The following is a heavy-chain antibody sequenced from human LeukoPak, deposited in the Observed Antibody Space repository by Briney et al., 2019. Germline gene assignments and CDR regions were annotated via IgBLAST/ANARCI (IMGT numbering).Heavy chain of an antibody. CDR3: AKSGDYDINYFDY. D-gene: IGHD3-9*01. CDR1: GFTFNSYA. J-gene: IGHJ4*02. Sequence: GGSLRLSYAAPGFTFNSYAMNWVRQAPGKGLEWVSAISGRGSSTYYADSVKGRFSLSRDNSKNTLHLQMNSLRAEDTAVYYCAKSGDYDINYFDYWGQGTLVTVSS. CDR2: ISGRGSST. V-gene: IGHV3-23*01.